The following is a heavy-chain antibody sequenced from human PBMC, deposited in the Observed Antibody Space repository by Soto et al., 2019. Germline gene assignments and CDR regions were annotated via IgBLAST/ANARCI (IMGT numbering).Heavy chain of an antibody. V-gene: IGHV4-31*03. Sequence: SETLSLTCTVSGHSTSSGGYYWTWVRQLPGKGLEWIGYIFHSGTTFYNPSLKSRVSISVDTSKNQFSLKLTSVTAGGRAVYYCARVSIVLAPAARGYWEVGWFDPWGQGALVTVSS. D-gene: IGHD2-2*01. CDR1: GHSTSSGGYY. J-gene: IGHJ5*02. CDR3: ARVSIVLAPAARGYWEVGWFDP. CDR2: IFHSGTT.